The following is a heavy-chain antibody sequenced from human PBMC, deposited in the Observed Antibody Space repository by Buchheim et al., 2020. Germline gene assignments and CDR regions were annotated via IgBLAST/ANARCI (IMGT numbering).Heavy chain of an antibody. CDR2: ISSSGSTI. CDR1: GFTFSSYE. CDR3: ARRGFTIFGVVIDYYFDY. J-gene: IGHJ4*02. Sequence: EVRLVESGGGLVQPGGSLRLSCAASGFTFSSYEMNWVRQAPGKGLEWVSYISSSGSTIYYADSVKGRFTISRDNAKNSLYLQMNSLRAEDTAVYYCARRGFTIFGVVIDYYFDYWGQGTL. D-gene: IGHD3-3*01. V-gene: IGHV3-48*03.